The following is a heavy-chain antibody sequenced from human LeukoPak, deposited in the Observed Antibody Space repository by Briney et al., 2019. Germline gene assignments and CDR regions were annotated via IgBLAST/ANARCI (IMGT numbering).Heavy chain of an antibody. CDR1: GFTFDDYA. CDR3: AKDSLPYHYDSTHYISPFDY. D-gene: IGHD3-22*01. J-gene: IGHJ4*02. Sequence: GGSLRLSCAASGFTFDDYAMHWVRQAPGKGLEWVSLISGDGGSTYYADSVKGRFTISRDNSKNSLYLQMNSLRTEDTALYYCAKDSLPYHYDSTHYISPFDYWGQGTLVTVSS. CDR2: ISGDGGST. V-gene: IGHV3-43*02.